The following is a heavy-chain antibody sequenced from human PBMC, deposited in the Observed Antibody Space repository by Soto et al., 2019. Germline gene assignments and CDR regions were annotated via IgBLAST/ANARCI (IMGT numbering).Heavy chain of an antibody. Sequence: ASVKVSCKASGGTFSSYAISWVRQAPGQGLEWMGGIIPIFGTANYAQKFQGRVTITADESTSTAYMELSSLRSEDTAVYYCAKSGSSTFDYWGQGTLVTVSS. D-gene: IGHD1-26*01. CDR3: AKSGSSTFDY. CDR2: IIPIFGTA. CDR1: GGTFSSYA. V-gene: IGHV1-69*13. J-gene: IGHJ4*02.